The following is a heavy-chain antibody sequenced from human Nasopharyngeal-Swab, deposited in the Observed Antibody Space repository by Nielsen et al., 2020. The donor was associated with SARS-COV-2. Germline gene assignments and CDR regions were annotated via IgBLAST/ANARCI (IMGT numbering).Heavy chain of an antibody. CDR1: GFTFSTFW. Sequence: ESLKISCAASGFTFSTFWMTWVRQAPGKGPEWVAHLSHDGSEENYVDSVKGRFTVSRDNAKNSVYLQMSSLRAEDTALYYCARGVPAVMRSALVFWGQGTTVTVS. CDR3: ARGVPAVMRSALVF. J-gene: IGHJ3*01. CDR2: LSHDGSEE. D-gene: IGHD2-2*01. V-gene: IGHV3-7*03.